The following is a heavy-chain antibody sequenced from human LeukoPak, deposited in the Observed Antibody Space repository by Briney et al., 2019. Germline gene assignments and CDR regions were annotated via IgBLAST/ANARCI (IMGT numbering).Heavy chain of an antibody. D-gene: IGHD3-3*01. CDR3: AHAYYDFWSGYILFDY. CDR1: GFSLSTSGVG. J-gene: IGHJ4*02. CDR2: IYWNDDK. Sequence: SGPTLAKPTQTLTLTCTFSGFSLSTSGVGVGWIRQPPGKALEWLALIYWNDDKRYSPSLKTRLTITKDTSKIQVVLTMTNMDPVDTATYYCAHAYYDFWSGYILFDYWGQGTLVTVSS. V-gene: IGHV2-5*01.